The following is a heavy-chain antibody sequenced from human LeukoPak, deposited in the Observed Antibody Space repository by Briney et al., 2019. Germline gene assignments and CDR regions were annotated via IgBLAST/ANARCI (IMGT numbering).Heavy chain of an antibody. Sequence: ASVKVSCKASGYTFTIYGISWVRQAPGQGLEWMGWISAYNGNTNYAQKLQGRVTMTTDTSTSTAYMELRSLRSDDTAVYYCARLSTATRDYYYYYMDVWGKGTTVTISS. J-gene: IGHJ6*03. CDR3: ARLSTATRDYYYYYMDV. CDR1: GYTFTIYG. D-gene: IGHD5-12*01. V-gene: IGHV1-18*01. CDR2: ISAYNGNT.